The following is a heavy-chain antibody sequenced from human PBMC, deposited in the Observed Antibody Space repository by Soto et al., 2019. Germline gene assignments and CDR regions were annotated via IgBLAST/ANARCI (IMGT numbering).Heavy chain of an antibody. CDR2: ISGSGGST. Sequence: GGSLRLSCAASGFTFSSYAMSWVRQAPGKGLEWVSAISGSGGSTYYADSVKGRFTISRDNSKNTLYLQMNSLRAEDTAVYYCAKYRGYDMNYYYYYMDVWGKGTTVTVSS. V-gene: IGHV3-23*01. CDR3: AKYRGYDMNYYYYYMDV. J-gene: IGHJ6*03. D-gene: IGHD5-12*01. CDR1: GFTFSSYA.